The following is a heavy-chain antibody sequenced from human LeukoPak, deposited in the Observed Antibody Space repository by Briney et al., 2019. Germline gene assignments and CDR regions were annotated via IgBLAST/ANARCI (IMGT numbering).Heavy chain of an antibody. D-gene: IGHD5-24*01. J-gene: IGHJ6*02. CDR1: GFTFSDYY. Sequence: GGSLRLSCAASGFTFSDYYMSWIRQAPGKGLEWVSYTSSSGSTIYYADSVKGRFTISRDNAKNSLYLQMNSLRAEDTAVYYCARDSRRFGSKYYYYGMDVWGQGTTVTVSS. V-gene: IGHV3-11*01. CDR2: TSSSGSTI. CDR3: ARDSRRFGSKYYYYGMDV.